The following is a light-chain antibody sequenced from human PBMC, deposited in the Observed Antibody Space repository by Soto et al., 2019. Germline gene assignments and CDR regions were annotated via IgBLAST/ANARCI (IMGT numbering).Light chain of an antibody. J-gene: IGKJ4*02. CDR1: QSVSSSY. CDR2: GAS. Sequence: EIVLTQSPGTLSLSPGERATLSCRASQSVSSSYLAWYQQKPGQAPRLLIYGASSRATGIPDRFSGSGSGTAFSLTISRLEPEDFAVYYCQQYGRSPHTF. V-gene: IGKV3-20*01. CDR3: QQYGRSPHT.